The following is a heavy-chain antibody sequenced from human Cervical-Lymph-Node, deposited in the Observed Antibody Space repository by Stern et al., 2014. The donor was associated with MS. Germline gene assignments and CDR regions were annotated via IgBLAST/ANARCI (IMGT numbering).Heavy chain of an antibody. V-gene: IGHV3-9*01. J-gene: IGHJ4*02. Sequence: EVQLVESGGGLVQPGRSLRLSCATSGFTFDDYAMHWVRQTPGKGLEWVSGISSDSSSMGYADSVTGLFPVPIDIAMNFLYLQINSLIAEDPALYYCVKLTGTRWYKTGASRFDYWGQGTLVTVSS. CDR1: GFTFDDYA. D-gene: IGHD6-13*01. CDR3: VKLTGTRWYKTGASRFDY. CDR2: ISSDSSSM.